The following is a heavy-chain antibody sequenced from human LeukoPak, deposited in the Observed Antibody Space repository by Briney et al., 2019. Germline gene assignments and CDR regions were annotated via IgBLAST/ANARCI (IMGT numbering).Heavy chain of an antibody. D-gene: IGHD6-19*01. J-gene: IGHJ4*02. V-gene: IGHV3-48*04. Sequence: PGGSLRLSCAASGFTFSSYSMNWVRQAPGKGLEWVSYISSSSSTIYYADSVKGRFTISRDNAKNPLYLQMNSLRAEDTAVYYCARDREAVAVPLEEGVDYWGQGTLVTVSS. CDR2: ISSSSSTI. CDR3: ARDREAVAVPLEEGVDY. CDR1: GFTFSSYS.